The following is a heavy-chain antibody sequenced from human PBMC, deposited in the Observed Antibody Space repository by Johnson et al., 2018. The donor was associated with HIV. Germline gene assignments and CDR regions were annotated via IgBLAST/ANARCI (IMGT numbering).Heavy chain of an antibody. J-gene: IGHJ3*02. Sequence: VQLVESGGGLVQPGGSLRLSCAASGFTFSSYDMHWVRQTTGKGLEWVSVIDTAGDIYYSDSVKGRFTISRDNSKNTLYLQMNSLRPEDTAVYYCAKDQLVGATYAAFDIWGQGTMVTVSS. CDR1: GFTFSSYD. CDR2: IDTAGDI. V-gene: IGHV3-13*01. D-gene: IGHD1-26*01. CDR3: AKDQLVGATYAAFDI.